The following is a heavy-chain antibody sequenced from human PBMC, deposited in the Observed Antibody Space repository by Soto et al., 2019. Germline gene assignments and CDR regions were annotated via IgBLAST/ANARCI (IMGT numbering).Heavy chain of an antibody. D-gene: IGHD4-17*01. J-gene: IGHJ6*02. V-gene: IGHV1-18*01. CDR1: GYTFTSYG. CDR3: ARDYGDYGPLYYYYGMDV. Sequence: ASVKVSCKASGYTFTSYGISWVRQAPGQGLEWMGWISAYNGNTNYAQKLQGRVTMTTDTSTSTAYMELRSLRSDDTAVYYCARDYGDYGPLYYYYGMDVWGQGTTVTVSS. CDR2: ISAYNGNT.